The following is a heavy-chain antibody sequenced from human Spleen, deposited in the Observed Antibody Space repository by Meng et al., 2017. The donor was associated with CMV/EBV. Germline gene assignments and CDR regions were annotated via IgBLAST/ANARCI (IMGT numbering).Heavy chain of an antibody. V-gene: IGHV3-21*01. CDR3: ARGFNWNYGIYPIDY. Sequence: GESLKISCAASGFTLSAYSINWVRQAPGKGLEWVSSISANSGHTYYADSLKGRFTMSRDNAKNSLYLQMNSLRAEDTAVYYCARGFNWNYGIYPIDYWGQGTLVTVSS. CDR1: GFTLSAYS. J-gene: IGHJ4*02. CDR2: ISANSGHT. D-gene: IGHD1-7*01.